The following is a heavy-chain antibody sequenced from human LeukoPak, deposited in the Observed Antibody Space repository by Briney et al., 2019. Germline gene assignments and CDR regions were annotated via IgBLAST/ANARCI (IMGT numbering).Heavy chain of an antibody. CDR1: GFAFSNYW. CDR2: IKQDGSEK. V-gene: IGHV3-7*03. CDR3: AKCSASYDNDAFDV. Sequence: PGGSLRLSCAASGFAFSNYWMSWVRQAPGKGLEWVANIKQDGSEKYYIDSVKGRFSISRDNAKNSLYLQMNSLRPEDTAIYYCAKCSASYDNDAFDVWGQGTMVSVSS. D-gene: IGHD3-10*02. J-gene: IGHJ3*01.